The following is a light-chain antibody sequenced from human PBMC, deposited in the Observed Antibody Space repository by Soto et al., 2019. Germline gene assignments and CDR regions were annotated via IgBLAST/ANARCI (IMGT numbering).Light chain of an antibody. CDR1: SSDVGGYKF. CDR3: SSYTSGSHYV. J-gene: IGLJ1*01. Sequence: QSVLPQPASGSGSPGQSITISCTGTSSDVGGYKFVSWYQQHPGKAPKFIIYDVSIRPSGVSNRFSGSKSGNTASLTISGLQAEDEADYYCSSYTSGSHYVFGTGTKVTVL. CDR2: DVS. V-gene: IGLV2-14*01.